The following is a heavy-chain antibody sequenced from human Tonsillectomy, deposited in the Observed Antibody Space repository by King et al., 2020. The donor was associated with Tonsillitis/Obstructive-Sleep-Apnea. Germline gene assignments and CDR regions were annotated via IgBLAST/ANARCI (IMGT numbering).Heavy chain of an antibody. D-gene: IGHD3-22*01. J-gene: IGHJ4*02. CDR1: GFTVSNNY. Sequence: ESGGGLVQPGGSLRLSCAASGFTVSNNYMSWVRQAPGKGLEWVSVIYSGGSTYYADSVKGRFTVSRHNSKSTLYLQMNSLRAEDTAVYYCARGVFTSSAPYNYWGQGTLVTVSS. CDR3: ARGVFTSSAPYNY. CDR2: IYSGGST. V-gene: IGHV3-53*04.